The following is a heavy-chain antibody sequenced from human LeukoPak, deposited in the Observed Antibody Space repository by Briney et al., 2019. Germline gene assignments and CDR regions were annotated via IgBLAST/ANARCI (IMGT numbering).Heavy chain of an antibody. J-gene: IGHJ6*03. CDR1: GFTFSSYW. Sequence: PGGSLRLSCAASGFTFSSYWMHWVRQAPGKGLEWVSYISSSGSTIYYADSVKGRFTISRDNAKNSLYLQMNSLRAEDTAVYYCARVELAPYYYYMDVWGKGTTVTVSS. D-gene: IGHD1-7*01. CDR3: ARVELAPYYYYMDV. V-gene: IGHV3-48*04. CDR2: ISSSGSTI.